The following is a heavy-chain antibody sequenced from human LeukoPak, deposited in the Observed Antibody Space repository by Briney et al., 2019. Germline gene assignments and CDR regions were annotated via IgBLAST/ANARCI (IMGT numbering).Heavy chain of an antibody. D-gene: IGHD4-17*01. CDR2: IYTSGST. V-gene: IGHV4-4*07. CDR1: GGSISSYY. CDR3: ARDGGTVTDYYYYYYGMDV. Sequence: SETLSLTCTVSGGSISSYYWSWIRQPAGKGLEWIGRIYTSGSTNYNPSLKSRVTMSVDTSKNQFSLRLSSVTAADTAVYYCARDGGTVTDYYYYYYGMDVWGQGTTVTVSS. J-gene: IGHJ6*02.